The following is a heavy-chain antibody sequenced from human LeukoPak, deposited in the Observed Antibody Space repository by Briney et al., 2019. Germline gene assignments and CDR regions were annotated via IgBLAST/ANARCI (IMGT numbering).Heavy chain of an antibody. V-gene: IGHV3-64*01. Sequence: GGSLRLSCAGSGFTFSNYPMYWVRQAPGKGLESVSVISDNGGSTFYASSVKGRFTISRDNSKSTLYLQMGSLRPEDMAVYYCARAGRSIDWLLYGSDAFDIWGQGTMVTVSS. D-gene: IGHD3-9*01. CDR2: ISDNGGST. CDR1: GFTFSNYP. CDR3: ARAGRSIDWLLYGSDAFDI. J-gene: IGHJ3*02.